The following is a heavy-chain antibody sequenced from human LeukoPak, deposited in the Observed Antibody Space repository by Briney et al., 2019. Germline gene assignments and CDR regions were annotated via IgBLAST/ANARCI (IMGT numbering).Heavy chain of an antibody. V-gene: IGHV3-23*01. J-gene: IGHJ4*02. Sequence: GGSLRLSCAASGFTFSNYAMSWVRQAPGKGLEWVSVIGGTNTDTYYADSVKGRFTISRDNSKNTLYLQMNSLRAEDTAVYYCARALHSKYSSLTYYFDYWGQGTLVTVSS. CDR2: IGGTNTDT. CDR1: GFTFSNYA. D-gene: IGHD6-13*01. CDR3: ARALHSKYSSLTYYFDY.